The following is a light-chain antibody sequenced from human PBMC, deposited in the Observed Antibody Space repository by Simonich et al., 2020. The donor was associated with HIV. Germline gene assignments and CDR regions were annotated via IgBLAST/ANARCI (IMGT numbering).Light chain of an antibody. CDR2: SAS. CDR1: QSVTTN. V-gene: IGKV3-15*01. CDR3: QRYNNWPPLT. J-gene: IGKJ4*01. Sequence: EIVMTQSPATLSVSPGDRATLSCRASQSVTTNLAWYQQKPGQAPRLLIYSASTRATGIPARFSGSGSGTEFTLTISSTQSEDFAVYYCQRYNNWPPLTFGGGTKVEIK.